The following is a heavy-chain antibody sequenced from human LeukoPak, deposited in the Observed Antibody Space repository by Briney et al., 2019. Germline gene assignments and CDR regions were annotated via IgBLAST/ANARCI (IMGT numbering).Heavy chain of an antibody. CDR2: INPNSGGT. CDR1: GYTFTGYY. J-gene: IGHJ4*02. D-gene: IGHD6-6*01. CDR3: ARVAARNQNNDY. V-gene: IGHV1-2*02. Sequence: ASVKVSCKASGYTFTGYYMHWVRQAPGQGLEWMGWINPNSGGTNYAQKFQGRVTMTRDTSISTAYMELSRLRSDDTAVYYCARVAARNQNNDYWGQGTLVTVSS.